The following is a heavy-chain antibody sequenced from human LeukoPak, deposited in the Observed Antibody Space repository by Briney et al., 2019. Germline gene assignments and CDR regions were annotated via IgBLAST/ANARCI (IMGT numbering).Heavy chain of an antibody. CDR3: ARDSSDYGDYHFDY. CDR2: IYTSGST. J-gene: IGHJ4*02. V-gene: IGHV4-4*07. Sequence: KPSETLSLTCTVSGGSISSYYWSWIRQPAGKGLEWIGRIYTSGSTNYNPSLKSRVTMSVDTSKNQFSLKLSSVTAADTAVYYCARDSSDYGDYHFDYWGQGTLVIVSS. D-gene: IGHD4-17*01. CDR1: GGSISSYY.